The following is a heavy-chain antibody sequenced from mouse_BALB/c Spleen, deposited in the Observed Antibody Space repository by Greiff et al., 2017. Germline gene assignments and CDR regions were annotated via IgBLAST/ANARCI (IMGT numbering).Heavy chain of an antibody. J-gene: IGHJ1*01. CDR2: IWSDGST. V-gene: IGHV2-6-2*01. CDR3: ARHNDGYDWYFDV. D-gene: IGHD2-3*01. Sequence: VKLMESGPDLVAPSQSLSITCTVSGFSLTSYGVHWVRQPPGKGLEWLVVIWSDGSTTYNSALKSRLSISKDNSKSQVFLKMNSLQTDDTAMYYCARHNDGYDWYFDVWGAGTTVTVSS. CDR1: GFSLTSYG.